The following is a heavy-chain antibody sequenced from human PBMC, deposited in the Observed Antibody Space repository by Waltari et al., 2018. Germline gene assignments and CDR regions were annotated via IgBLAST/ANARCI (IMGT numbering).Heavy chain of an antibody. CDR3: ARQFWGDYNLDY. J-gene: IGHJ4*02. D-gene: IGHD4-17*01. Sequence: QVQLQESGPGLVKPSQTLSLTCSVSGVSISSGDNYWTWLRQPPGKGLEWIGYIYYSGSTFYNPSLKSRVTMSLDTSKSQFSLKLNSVTASDTAVYYCARQFWGDYNLDYWGQGILVTVSS. V-gene: IGHV4-30-4*08. CDR1: GVSISSGDNY. CDR2: IYYSGST.